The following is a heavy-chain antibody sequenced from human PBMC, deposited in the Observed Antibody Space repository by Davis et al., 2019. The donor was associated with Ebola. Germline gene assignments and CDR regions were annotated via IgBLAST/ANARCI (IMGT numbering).Heavy chain of an antibody. CDR2: ISGDGGST. J-gene: IGHJ6*02. Sequence: PGGSLRLSCAASGFTFDDYAMHWVRHAPGKGLEWVSLISGDGGSTYYADSVKGRFTISRDNSKNTLYLQMNSLRAEDTAVYYCAANPRYCSSTSCYVNYYYYGMDVWGQGTTVTVSS. V-gene: IGHV3-43*02. D-gene: IGHD2-2*01. CDR3: AANPRYCSSTSCYVNYYYYGMDV. CDR1: GFTFDDYA.